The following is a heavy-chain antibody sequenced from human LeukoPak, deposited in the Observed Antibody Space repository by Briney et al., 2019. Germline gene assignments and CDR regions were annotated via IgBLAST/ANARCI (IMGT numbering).Heavy chain of an antibody. CDR1: GGSISSYY. CDR3: ARSRGVLDYFHH. J-gene: IGHJ1*01. D-gene: IGHD3-3*01. CDR2: IYYSGST. Sequence: SSETLSLTCTVSGGSISSYYWNWIRQPPGKGLEWIEYIYYSGSTNYNPSLKSRVTISVDRSKNQFSLKLSSVAAADTAVYYCARSRGVLDYFHHWGQGTLVTVSS. V-gene: IGHV4-59*01.